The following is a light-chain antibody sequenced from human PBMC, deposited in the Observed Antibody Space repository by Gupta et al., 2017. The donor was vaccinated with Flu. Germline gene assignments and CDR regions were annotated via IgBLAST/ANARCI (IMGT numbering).Light chain of an antibody. CDR2: RAS. V-gene: IGKV1-5*03. CDR1: ASVDDW. Sequence: QMTQSPSNLSASLGDRVTITCRCSASVDDWVAWIQYRPGKAPNVLIHRASTYESGVPSRSSGSGSGTEFSLTISSLQPDDSAIYCCQQDDCSPYTFGRGTKVEI. J-gene: IGKJ2*01. CDR3: QQDDCSPYT.